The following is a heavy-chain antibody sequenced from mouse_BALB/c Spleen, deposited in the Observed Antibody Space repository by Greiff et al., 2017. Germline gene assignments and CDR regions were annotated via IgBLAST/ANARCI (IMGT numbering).Heavy chain of an antibody. CDR2: ISSGSSTI. V-gene: IGHV5-17*02. J-gene: IGHJ4*01. CDR3: ARGGYYGGSMDY. Sequence: EVKLVESGGGLVKPGGSLKLSCAASGFTFSSFGMHWVRQAPEKGLEWVAYISSGSSTIYYADTVKGRFTISRDNPKNTLFLQMTSLRSEDTAMYYCARGGYYGGSMDYWGQGTSVTVSS. CDR1: GFTFSSFG. D-gene: IGHD2-1*01.